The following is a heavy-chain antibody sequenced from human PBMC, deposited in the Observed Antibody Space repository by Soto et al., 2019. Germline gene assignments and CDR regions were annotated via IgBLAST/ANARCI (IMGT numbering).Heavy chain of an antibody. Sequence: SVKVSCKASGGTFSSYAISWVRQAPGQGLEWMGGIIPIFGTANYAQKFQGRVTITADKSTSTAYMELSGLRSEDTAVYYCARMGRRYSSSFPDYYYYGMDVWGQGTTVTVSS. J-gene: IGHJ6*02. CDR1: GGTFSSYA. D-gene: IGHD6-6*01. V-gene: IGHV1-69*06. CDR2: IIPIFGTA. CDR3: ARMGRRYSSSFPDYYYYGMDV.